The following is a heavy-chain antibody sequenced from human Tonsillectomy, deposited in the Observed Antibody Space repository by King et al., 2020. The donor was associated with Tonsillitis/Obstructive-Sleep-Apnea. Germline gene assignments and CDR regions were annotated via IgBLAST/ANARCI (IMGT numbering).Heavy chain of an antibody. D-gene: IGHD2/OR15-2a*01. J-gene: IGHJ4*02. Sequence: VKLVESGGGKIQPGGSLRLSCEASGFAVSDYYMNWVRQAPGKGLEWVSVLYSGGSTYYADSVKGRFTVSRDHSRNTLFLQLNSLRVNDTAVYFCARAELPVVSDSGGEGILVTVSS. CDR3: ARAELPVVSDS. CDR1: GFAVSDYY. V-gene: IGHV3-53*01. CDR2: LYSGGST.